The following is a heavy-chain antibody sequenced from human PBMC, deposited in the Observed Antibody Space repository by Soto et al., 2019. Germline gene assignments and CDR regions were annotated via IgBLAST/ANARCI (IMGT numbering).Heavy chain of an antibody. CDR3: ASTYSSGWSYYYYGMDV. D-gene: IGHD6-19*01. CDR2: INHSGST. J-gene: IGHJ6*02. CDR1: GGSFSGYY. V-gene: IGHV4-34*01. Sequence: SETLSLTCAVYGGSFSGYYWSWIRQPPGKGLEWIGEINHSGSTNYNPSLKSRVTISVDTSKNQFSLKLSSVTAADTAAYYCASTYSSGWSYYYYGMDVWGQGTTVTVSS.